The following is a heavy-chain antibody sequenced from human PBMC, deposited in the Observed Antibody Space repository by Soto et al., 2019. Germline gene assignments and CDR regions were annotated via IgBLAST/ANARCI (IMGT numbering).Heavy chain of an antibody. CDR3: ARLLYDRSGYYYFDY. V-gene: IGHV4-34*01. CDR1: GGSFSGYY. D-gene: IGHD3-22*01. Sequence: PSETLSLTCAVYGGSFSGYYWSWIRQPPGKGLEWIGEINHSGSTNYNPSLKSRVTISVDTSKNQFSLKLSSVTAADTALYYCARLLYDRSGYYYFDYWGRGTLVTVSS. J-gene: IGHJ4*02. CDR2: INHSGST.